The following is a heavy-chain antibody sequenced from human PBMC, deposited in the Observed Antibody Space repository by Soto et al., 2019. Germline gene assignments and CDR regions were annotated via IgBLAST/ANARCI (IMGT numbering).Heavy chain of an antibody. CDR2: INTYNGNT. CDR3: AMVDVYVTPSPQDV. V-gene: IGHV1-18*01. D-gene: IGHD3-16*01. J-gene: IGHJ6*02. Sequence: VASMKVSCKASGYTFTRYCIGWARQAPGQGLEWMGWINTYNGNTNYAQNVQGRVTLTTDTSTSTAYMELRSLRSNDTAIYYCAMVDVYVTPSPQDVWGQGTTVTVSS. CDR1: GYTFTRYC.